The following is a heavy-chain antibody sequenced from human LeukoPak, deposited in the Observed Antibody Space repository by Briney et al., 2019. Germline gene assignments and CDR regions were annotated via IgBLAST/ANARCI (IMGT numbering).Heavy chain of an antibody. J-gene: IGHJ4*02. D-gene: IGHD6-19*01. CDR2: INPNSGGT. V-gene: IGHV1-2*06. CDR3: ARDSSGWYIGEFDY. Sequence: RINPNSGGTNYAQKFQGRVTMTRDTSISTAYMELSSLRSDDTALYYCARDSSGWYIGEFDYWGQGTLVTVSS.